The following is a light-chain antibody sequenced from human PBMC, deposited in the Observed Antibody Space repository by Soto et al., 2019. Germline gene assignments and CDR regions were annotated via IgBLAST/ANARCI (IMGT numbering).Light chain of an antibody. CDR2: DAS. V-gene: IGKV3-11*01. CDR3: QQYGSSGT. CDR1: QSIDRY. Sequence: VLTQSPVTLSLSPGDRVTLSCRASQSIDRYLAWYQQKPGQAPRLLIHDASNRATGIPARFSGSGSGTDFTLTISSLELEDFAVYYCQQYGSSGTFGQGTKVDIK. J-gene: IGKJ1*01.